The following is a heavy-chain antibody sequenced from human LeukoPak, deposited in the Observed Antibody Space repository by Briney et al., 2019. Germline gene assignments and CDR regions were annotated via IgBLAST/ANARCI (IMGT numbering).Heavy chain of an antibody. CDR2: ISYDGSNK. D-gene: IGHD3-22*01. V-gene: IGHV3-30-3*01. CDR3: ARDRYYYDSSGYYAP. CDR1: GFTFSSYA. Sequence: GGSLRLSCAASGFTFSSYAMHWVRQAPGKGLEWVAVISYDGSNKYYADSVKGRFTISRDNSKNTLYLQMNSLRAEDTAVYYCARDRYYYDSSGYYAPWGQGTLVTVSS. J-gene: IGHJ5*02.